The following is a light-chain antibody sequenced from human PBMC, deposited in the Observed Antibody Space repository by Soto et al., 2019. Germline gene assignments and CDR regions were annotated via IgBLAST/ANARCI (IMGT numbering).Light chain of an antibody. CDR3: QQYYSYPRAT. CDR2: AAS. Sequence: AIRMTQSPSSFSASTGDRVTITCRASQGISSYLAWYQQKPGKAPKFLIYAASTLQSGVPSRFSESGSGTDITLTSSCLQSEDFESYYCQQYYSYPRATFGQGTKLEIK. V-gene: IGKV1-8*01. CDR1: QGISSY. J-gene: IGKJ2*01.